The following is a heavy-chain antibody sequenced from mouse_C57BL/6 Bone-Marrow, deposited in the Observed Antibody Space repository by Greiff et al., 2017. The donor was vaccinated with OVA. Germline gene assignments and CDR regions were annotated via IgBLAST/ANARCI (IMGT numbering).Heavy chain of an antibody. V-gene: IGHV1-61*01. CDR1: GYTFTSYW. D-gene: IGHD1-1*01. CDR2: IYPSDSET. CDR3: ARPVENVGYFDV. J-gene: IGHJ1*03. Sequence: VQLQQPGAELVRPGSSVKLSCKASGYTFTSYWMDWVKQRPGQGLEWIGNIYPSDSETHYNQKFKDKATLTVDKSSSTAYMQLSSLTSEDSAVYYCARPVENVGYFDVWGTGTTVTVSS.